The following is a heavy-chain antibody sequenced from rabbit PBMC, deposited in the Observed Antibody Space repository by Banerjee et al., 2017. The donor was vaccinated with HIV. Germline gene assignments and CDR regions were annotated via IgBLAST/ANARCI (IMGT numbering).Heavy chain of an antibody. D-gene: IGHD2-1*01. J-gene: IGHJ4*01. CDR2: IYNFDSTGT. CDR1: GLDFSSNA. Sequence: QSLEESGGDLVQPEGSLTLTCTASGLDFSSNAMCWVRQAPGKGPEWIACIYNFDSTGTGYASWAKGRFTISKTSSTTVTLQMTSLTAADTATYFCAMRGGQDDYGNYVRDFNLWGPGTLVTVS. V-gene: IGHV1S40*01. CDR3: AMRGGQDDYGNYVRDFNL.